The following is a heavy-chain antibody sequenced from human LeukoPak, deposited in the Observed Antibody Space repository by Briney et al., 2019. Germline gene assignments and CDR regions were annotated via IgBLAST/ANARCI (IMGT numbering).Heavy chain of an antibody. D-gene: IGHD1-7*01. CDR2: IYYSGST. CDR3: ARGLSEGPKLGYYYGMDV. Sequence: PSETLSLTCTVSGGSISSYYWSWIRQPPGKGLEWIGYIYYSGSTNYNPSLKSRVTISVDTSKNQFSLKLSSVTAADTAVYYCARGLSEGPKLGYYYGMDVWGQGTTVTVSS. V-gene: IGHV4-59*01. CDR1: GGSISSYY. J-gene: IGHJ6*02.